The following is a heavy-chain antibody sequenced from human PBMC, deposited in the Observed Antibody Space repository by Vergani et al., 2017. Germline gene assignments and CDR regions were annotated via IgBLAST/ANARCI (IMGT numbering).Heavy chain of an antibody. V-gene: IGHV3-23*04. CDR3: ARGTGGSGYYYDAFDI. CDR1: GFTFSDFS. Sequence: VQLVESGGGLVKPGGSLRLSCAASGFTFSDFSMSWVRQAPGKGLEWVSGISGQNFRTHYADSVKGRFTISRDNSKNTLYLQMNSLRAEDTAVYYCARGTGGSGYYYDAFDIWGQGTMVTVSS. J-gene: IGHJ3*02. D-gene: IGHD3-22*01. CDR2: ISGQNFRT.